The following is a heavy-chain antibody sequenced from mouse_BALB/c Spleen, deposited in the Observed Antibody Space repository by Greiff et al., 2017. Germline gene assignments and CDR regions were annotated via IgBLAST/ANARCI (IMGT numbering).Heavy chain of an antibody. V-gene: IGHV1-69*02. CDR2: IDPSDSYT. D-gene: IGHD2-1*01. J-gene: IGHJ4*01. Sequence: QVQLKQPGAELVKPGASVKLSCKASGYTFTSYWMHWVKQRPGQGLEWIGEIDPSDSYTNYNQKFKGKATLTVDKSSSTAYMQLSSLTSEDSAVYYCASLYWAMDYWGQGTSVTVSS. CDR3: ASLYWAMDY. CDR1: GYTFTSYW.